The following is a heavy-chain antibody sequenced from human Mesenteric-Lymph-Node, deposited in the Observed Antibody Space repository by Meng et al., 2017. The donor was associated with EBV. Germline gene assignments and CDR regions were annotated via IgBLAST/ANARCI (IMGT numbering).Heavy chain of an antibody. Sequence: QGQQQDPGQVLGTPSGTLSLTFGVSGGSISNDHWWSGVRQPPGKGLEWIGEMYHSGSTNYNPSLKSRVTISVDKSKNQFFLNLNSVTAADTAVYYCARGREYSWGYWGQGTLVTVSS. J-gene: IGHJ4*02. V-gene: IGHV4-4*02. CDR1: GGSISNDHW. CDR3: ARGREYSWGY. CDR2: MYHSGST. D-gene: IGHD4-11*01.